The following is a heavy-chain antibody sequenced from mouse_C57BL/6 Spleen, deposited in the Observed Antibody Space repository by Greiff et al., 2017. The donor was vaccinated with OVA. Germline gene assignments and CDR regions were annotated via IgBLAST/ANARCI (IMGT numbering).Heavy chain of an antibody. J-gene: IGHJ1*03. CDR1: GYTFTSYW. V-gene: IGHV1-69*01. CDR2: IDPSDSYT. D-gene: IGHD1-1*01. CDR3: ARPYTTVGYFDV. Sequence: QVQLQQPGAELVMPGASVKLSCKASGYTFTSYWMHWVKQRPGQGLEWIGEIDPSDSYTNYNQKFKGKSTLTVDKSSSTASMQLSILTSEDSAVYYCARPYTTVGYFDVWGTGTTVTVSS.